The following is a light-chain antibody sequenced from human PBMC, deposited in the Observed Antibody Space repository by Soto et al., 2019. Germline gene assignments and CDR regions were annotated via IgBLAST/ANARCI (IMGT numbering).Light chain of an antibody. J-gene: IGKJ1*01. Sequence: EVVLTQSPATLSLSPGERATLSCRASENVRTFVDWYQQKPGQAPRLLIYGASNRASGIPARFSGSGSGTDFTLTISNLAPEDFAVYYCQQHSHWPPWTFGQGTMVEIQ. V-gene: IGKV3-11*01. CDR1: ENVRTF. CDR3: QQHSHWPPWT. CDR2: GAS.